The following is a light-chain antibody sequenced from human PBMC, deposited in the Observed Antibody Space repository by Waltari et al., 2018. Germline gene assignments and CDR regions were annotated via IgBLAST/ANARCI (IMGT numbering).Light chain of an antibody. CDR1: ESVASY. V-gene: IGKV1-39*01. CDR3: QQTYSAPLS. CDR2: AAS. Sequence: DIQLTQSPSSLSASIGDRVTITCRASESVASYLNWYQHKPGKAPNLLIYAASNLQSGVPLRFSGSGSGTDFTLTISSLQPEDFATYYCQQTYSAPLSFGGGTKVEMK. J-gene: IGKJ4*01.